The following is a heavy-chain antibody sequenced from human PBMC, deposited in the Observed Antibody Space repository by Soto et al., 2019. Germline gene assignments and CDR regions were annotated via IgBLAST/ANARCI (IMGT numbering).Heavy chain of an antibody. CDR1: GYRFCCFV. J-gene: IGHJ6*04. V-gene: IGHV1-3*01. CDR3: ARVNDASGYPRQWDV. CDR2: INAGNGNT. Sequence: ASVKVSCKASGYRFCCFVTFWVCQAPGQRLEWMGWINAGNGNTKYSQKFQGRVTITRDTSASTAYMELSSLRPEDTAVYYCARVNDASGYPRQWDVWGKGTTVTAPQ. D-gene: IGHD3-3*01.